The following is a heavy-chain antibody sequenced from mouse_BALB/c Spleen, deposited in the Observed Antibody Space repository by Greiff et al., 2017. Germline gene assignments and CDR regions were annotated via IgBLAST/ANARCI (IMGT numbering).Heavy chain of an antibody. J-gene: IGHJ3*01. V-gene: IGHV2-4-1*01. CDR3: AKDFFAY. CDR2: IWSGGST. CDR1: GFSLTSYG. Sequence: VQLQQSGPGLVQPSQSLSITCTVSGFSLTSYGVHWVRQSPGKGLEWLGVIWSGGSTDYNAALKSRLSISKDNSKSQVFLKMNSLQTDDTAMYYCAKDFFAYWGQGTLVTVSA.